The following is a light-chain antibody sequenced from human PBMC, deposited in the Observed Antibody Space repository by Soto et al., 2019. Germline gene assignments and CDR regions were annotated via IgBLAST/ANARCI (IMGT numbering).Light chain of an antibody. J-gene: IGLJ1*01. CDR3: SAYISTSRYV. V-gene: IGLV2-18*02. CDR2: GVT. CDR1: SSDVGKYDR. Sequence: QSVLTQPPSVSGSPGQSVTISCTGTSSDVGKYDRVSWYQQPPGTAPKLIIYGVTNRPSGVPARFSGSKSGNTASLTISGLQAEDEADYYCSAYISTSRYVFGAGTKVTVL.